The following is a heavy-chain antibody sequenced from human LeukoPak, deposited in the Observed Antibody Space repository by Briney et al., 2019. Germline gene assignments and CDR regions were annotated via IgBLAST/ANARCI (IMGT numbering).Heavy chain of an antibody. CDR2: ISGSTGGT. CDR3: AKQKGVSWYSEEDY. V-gene: IGHV3-23*01. CDR1: GFTFSSYA. D-gene: IGHD2-15*01. J-gene: IGHJ4*02. Sequence: GGSLRLSCAASGFTFSSYAISWVRQAPGKGLEWVSGISGSTGGTYYVDSVKGRFTISRDNSKNTLYLQMNSLRAEDTAVYYCAKQKGVSWYSEEDYWGQGTMVTVCS.